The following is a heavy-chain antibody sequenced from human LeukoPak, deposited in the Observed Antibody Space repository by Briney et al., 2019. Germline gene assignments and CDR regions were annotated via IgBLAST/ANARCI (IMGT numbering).Heavy chain of an antibody. D-gene: IGHD5-12*01. J-gene: IGHJ4*02. Sequence: EASVKVSCKASGGTFSSYAISWVRQAPGQGLEWMGGIIPIFGTANYAQKFQGRVTITADESTGTAYMELSSLRSEDTAVYYCARTNSGYGLEPWGYWGQGTLVTVSS. CDR1: GGTFSSYA. CDR2: IIPIFGTA. CDR3: ARTNSGYGLEPWGY. V-gene: IGHV1-69*13.